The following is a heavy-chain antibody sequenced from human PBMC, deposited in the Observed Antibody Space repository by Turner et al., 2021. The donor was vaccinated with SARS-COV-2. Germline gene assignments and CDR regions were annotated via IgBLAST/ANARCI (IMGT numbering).Heavy chain of an antibody. J-gene: IGHJ4*02. Sequence: EVQLLESAGGLLQPGGSLRLSCAASGFTFSTSAMTWVRQGPGKGLEWVSGISGSGGSTYYADPVKGRFTISRDNSKNTLFLQMNSLRAGDTAVYYCATGRRENYFNYWGQGTLVTVSS. CDR1: GFTFSTSA. CDR2: ISGSGGST. CDR3: ATGRRENYFNY. V-gene: IGHV3-23*01. D-gene: IGHD1-26*01.